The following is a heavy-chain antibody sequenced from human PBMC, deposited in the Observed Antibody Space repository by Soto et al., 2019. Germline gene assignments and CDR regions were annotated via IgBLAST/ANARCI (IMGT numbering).Heavy chain of an antibody. D-gene: IGHD3-10*01. CDR2: IYSADSDT. J-gene: IGHJ6*02. Sequence: EESLKISCNGSGGIFRSQWICWGREWPVEGQEWMGSIYSADSDTRYSPSFKGQVTISADKSISPAYLEGSSLKASDSAMYYWARIPQSPTSYYDLAYGMDVWGQGTTVTVSS. CDR3: ARIPQSPTSYYDLAYGMDV. CDR1: GGIFRSQW. V-gene: IGHV5-51*01.